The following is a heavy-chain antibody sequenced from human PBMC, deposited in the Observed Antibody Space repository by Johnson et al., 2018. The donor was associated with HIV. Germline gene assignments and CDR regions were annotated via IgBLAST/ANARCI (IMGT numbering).Heavy chain of an antibody. J-gene: IGHJ3*02. V-gene: IGHV3-30-3*01. CDR1: GFTFSSYA. D-gene: IGHD6-19*01. CDR3: VRDVGSSGWYDSLVTDM. CDR2: ISYDASNK. Sequence: QVQLVESGGGVVQPGRSLRLSCAASGFTFSSYAMHRVRQAPGKGLEWVAVISYDASNKYYGDSVKGRFTISRDNSKKKVFLQLNSLRHEDTAVYYCVRDVGSSGWYDSLVTDMWGQGTMVTVST.